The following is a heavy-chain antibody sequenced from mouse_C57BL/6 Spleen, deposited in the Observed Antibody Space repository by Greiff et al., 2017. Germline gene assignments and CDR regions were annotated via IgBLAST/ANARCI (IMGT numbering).Heavy chain of an antibody. CDR1: GYTFTSYG. CDR3: ARALANSYYFDY. D-gene: IGHD1-1*01. V-gene: IGHV1-81*01. CDR2: IYPRSGNT. J-gene: IGHJ2*01. Sequence: VQLQQSGAELARPGASVKLSCKASGYTFTSYGISWVKQRTGQGLEWIGEIYPRSGNTYYNAKFKGKATLTAAKSSSTAYMELRSLTSEDSAVYFCARALANSYYFDYWGQGTTLTVSS.